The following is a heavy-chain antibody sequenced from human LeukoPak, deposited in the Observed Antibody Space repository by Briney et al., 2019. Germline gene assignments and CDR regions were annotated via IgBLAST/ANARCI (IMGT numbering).Heavy chain of an antibody. CDR3: ARSPYSSGYSDY. D-gene: IGHD3-22*01. J-gene: IGHJ4*02. V-gene: IGHV3-48*03. CDR1: GFTFSSYE. Sequence: GGSLRLSCAASGFTFSSYEMNWVRQAPGKGLEWVSYISSSGSTIYYADSVKGRFTISRDNAKNSLNLQMNSLRAEDTAVYYCARSPYSSGYSDYWGQGTLVTVSS. CDR2: ISSSGSTI.